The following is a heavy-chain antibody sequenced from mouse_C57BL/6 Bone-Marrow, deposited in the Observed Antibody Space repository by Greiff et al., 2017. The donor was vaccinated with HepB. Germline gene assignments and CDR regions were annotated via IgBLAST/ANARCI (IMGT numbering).Heavy chain of an antibody. Sequence: VQGVESGAELVRPGASVTLSCKASGYTFTDYEMHWVKQTPVHGLEWIGAIDPETGGTAYNQKFKGKAILTADKSSSTAYMELRSLTSEDSAVYYCTIPYYSNSYYAMDYWGQGTSVTVSS. CDR2: IDPETGGT. V-gene: IGHV1-15*01. D-gene: IGHD2-5*01. J-gene: IGHJ4*01. CDR3: TIPYYSNSYYAMDY. CDR1: GYTFTDYE.